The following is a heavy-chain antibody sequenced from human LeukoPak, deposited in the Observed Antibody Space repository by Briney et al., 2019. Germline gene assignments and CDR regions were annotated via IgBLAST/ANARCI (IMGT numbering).Heavy chain of an antibody. CDR2: ISGSGGST. Sequence: GGSLILSCAASGFTFSSYAMSWVRQAPGKGLEWVSAISGSGGSTYYADSVKGRFTISRDNSKNTLYLQMNSLRAEDTAVYYCAKYVQGEVPAVYYYYYYGMDVWGQGTTVTVSS. D-gene: IGHD2-2*01. CDR1: GFTFSSYA. V-gene: IGHV3-23*01. CDR3: AKYVQGEVPAVYYYYYYGMDV. J-gene: IGHJ6*02.